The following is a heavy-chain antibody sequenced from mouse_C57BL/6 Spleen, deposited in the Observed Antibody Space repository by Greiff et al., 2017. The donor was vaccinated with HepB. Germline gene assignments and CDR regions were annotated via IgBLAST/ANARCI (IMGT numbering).Heavy chain of an antibody. CDR3: TTGPVPGF. J-gene: IGHJ3*01. V-gene: IGHV14-4*01. CDR1: GFNIKDDY. D-gene: IGHD3-1*01. Sequence: VQLQQSGAELVRPGASVKLSCTASGFNIKDDYMHWVKQRPEQGLEWIGWIDPENGDTEYASKFQGKATITADTSSNTAYLQLSSLTSEDTAVYYCTTGPVPGFWGQGTLVTVSA. CDR2: IDPENGDT.